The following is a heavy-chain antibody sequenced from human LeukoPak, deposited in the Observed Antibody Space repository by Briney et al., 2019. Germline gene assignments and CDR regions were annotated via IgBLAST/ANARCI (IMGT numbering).Heavy chain of an antibody. J-gene: IGHJ5*02. V-gene: IGHV4-39*07. Sequence: SETLSLTCTVSGGSISSNSYYWGWIRQPPGKGLEWIGSIYYSGSTYYNPSLKSRVTISVDTAKNQFSLKLSSVTAADTAVYYCARGPYCSSSSWRFTPNWFDPWGQGTLVTVSS. CDR1: GGSISSNSYY. CDR3: ARGPYCSSSSWRFTPNWFDP. D-gene: IGHD2-2*01. CDR2: IYYSGST.